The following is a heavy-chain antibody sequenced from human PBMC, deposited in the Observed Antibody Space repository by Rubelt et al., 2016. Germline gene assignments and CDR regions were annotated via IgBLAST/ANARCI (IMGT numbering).Heavy chain of an antibody. CDR2: TYYPSKWNN. D-gene: IGHD1-26*01. CDR1: GDSVSSNSAC. J-gene: IGHJ6*02. CDR3: TRGWAALDV. V-gene: IGHV6-1*01. Sequence: QVQLQQSGPGLVKPSQTLSLTCAISGDSVSSNSACWTWIRQSPSRGLEWLGRTYYPSKWNNEYAASAKSRITINPDTSKNQCSLQLKSVTPEDTAVYYCTRGWAALDVWGQGTTVTVSS.